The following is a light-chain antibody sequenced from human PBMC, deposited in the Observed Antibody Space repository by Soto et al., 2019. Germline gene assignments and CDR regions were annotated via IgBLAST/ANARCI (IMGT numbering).Light chain of an antibody. CDR2: AAS. V-gene: IGKV1-9*01. J-gene: IGKJ4*01. CDR3: QQLNSYPRG. Sequence: IQLTQSPSSLSASVGDRVTITCRASQGISSYLAWYQQKPGKAPKLLIYAASTLQSGVPSRFSGSGSGTDFTLTISSLQPEGFATYYCQQLNSYPRGFGGGTKVEIK. CDR1: QGISSY.